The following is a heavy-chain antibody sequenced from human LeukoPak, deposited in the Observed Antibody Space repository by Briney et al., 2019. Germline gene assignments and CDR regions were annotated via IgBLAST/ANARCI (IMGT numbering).Heavy chain of an antibody. CDR2: IKQDGSEK. CDR1: GFTFSSYW. V-gene: IGHV3-7*01. CDR3: AREYYDSSGYDDAFDI. J-gene: IGHJ3*02. D-gene: IGHD3-22*01. Sequence: GGSLRLSCAAPGFTFSSYWMSWVRQAPGKGLEWVANIKQDGSEKYYVDSVKGRFTISRDNAKNSLYLQMNSLRAEDTAVYYCAREYYDSSGYDDAFDIWGQGTMVTVSS.